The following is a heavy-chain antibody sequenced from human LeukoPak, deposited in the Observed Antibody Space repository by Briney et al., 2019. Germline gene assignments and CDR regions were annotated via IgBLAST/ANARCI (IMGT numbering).Heavy chain of an antibody. CDR2: ITAYNGNT. Sequence: ASVKVSCKTSGYTFTSYGISWVRQAPGQGLEWMGWITAYNGNTNYAQKLRGRVTMTTDTSTSTAYMELRSLRSDDTAVYYCARDVGYSYGLWYYYYYMDVWGKGNTVTVSS. D-gene: IGHD5-18*01. CDR1: GYTFTSYG. V-gene: IGHV1-18*01. J-gene: IGHJ6*03. CDR3: ARDVGYSYGLWYYYYYMDV.